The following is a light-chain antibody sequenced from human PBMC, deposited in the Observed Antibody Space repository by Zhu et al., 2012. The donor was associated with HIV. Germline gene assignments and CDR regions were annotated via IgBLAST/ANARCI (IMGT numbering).Light chain of an antibody. Sequence: EIVLTQSPGTLSLSLGERATLSCRASQSVSRNYLAWYQQKPGQAPRLLIYGASRRVTGIPDRFSGSGSGTDFTLTISRLEPEDFAVYYCQHYVPSPMYTFGQGTKLEIK. J-gene: IGKJ2*01. CDR1: QSVSRNY. V-gene: IGKV3-20*01. CDR3: QHYVPSPMYT. CDR2: GAS.